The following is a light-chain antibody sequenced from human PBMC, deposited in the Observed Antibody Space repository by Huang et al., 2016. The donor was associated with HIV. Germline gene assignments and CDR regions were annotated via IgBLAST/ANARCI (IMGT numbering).Light chain of an antibody. Sequence: ETVMTQSPATLSVSPGERVTLSCRASHSVTTNLAWYQHKPGQAPRLLIYGASTRATGIPARFSGSGSGTEFTLTISSLQSEDVAVYYCQQYNYWPPGETFGQGTRVEIK. CDR3: QQYNYWPPGET. J-gene: IGKJ1*01. V-gene: IGKV3-15*01. CDR2: GAS. CDR1: HSVTTN.